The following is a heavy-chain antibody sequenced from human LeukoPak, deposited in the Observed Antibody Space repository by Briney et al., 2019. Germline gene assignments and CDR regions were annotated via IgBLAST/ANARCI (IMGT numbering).Heavy chain of an antibody. CDR1: GFTFSNYA. CDR3: ARDYYDSSSYYFDY. V-gene: IGHV3-11*01. J-gene: IGHJ4*02. Sequence: GGSLRLSCEASGFTFSNYAMSWIRQAPGKGLEWVSYISSSGSTIYYADSVKGRFTISRDNAKNSLYLQMNSLRAEDTAVYYCARDYYDSSSYYFDYWGQGTLVTVSS. CDR2: ISSSGSTI. D-gene: IGHD3-22*01.